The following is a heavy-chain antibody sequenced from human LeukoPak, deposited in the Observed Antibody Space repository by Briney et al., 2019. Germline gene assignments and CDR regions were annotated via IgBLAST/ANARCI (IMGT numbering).Heavy chain of an antibody. D-gene: IGHD3-10*01. V-gene: IGHV4-59*01. Sequence: SETLSLTCTVSGGSISSYYWSWIRQPPGKGLEWIGYIYYSGSTNYNPSLKSRVTISVDPSKNQFSLKLSSVTAADTAVYYCAREIGQLAAFDIWGQGTMVTVSS. CDR2: IYYSGST. J-gene: IGHJ3*02. CDR3: AREIGQLAAFDI. CDR1: GGSISSYY.